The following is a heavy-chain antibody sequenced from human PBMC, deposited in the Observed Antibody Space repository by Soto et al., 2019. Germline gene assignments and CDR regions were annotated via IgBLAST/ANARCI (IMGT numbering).Heavy chain of an antibody. J-gene: IGHJ6*02. V-gene: IGHV4-30-4*08. CDR3: AREYYGVDRDYYGLDV. D-gene: IGHD4-17*01. CDR1: GGSISYEYYH. Sequence: QVQLQQSGPGLVKPSQTLSLTCTVSGGSISYEYYHWTWIRQSPGKGLEWIGYIHYSGSIIYNPSFKSRVTISVDTSKNQFYLQLSSVTAADTAVYFGAREYYGVDRDYYGLDVWGQGTTVTVSS. CDR2: IHYSGSI.